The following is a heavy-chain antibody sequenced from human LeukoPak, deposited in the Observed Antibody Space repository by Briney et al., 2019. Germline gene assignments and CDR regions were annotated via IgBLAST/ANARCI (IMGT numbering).Heavy chain of an antibody. V-gene: IGHV5-51*01. J-gene: IGHJ3*02. Sequence: EESLKISCQASGYSFTSYCSGWVRQIPGKGLEWMVIIYPGDSDIIYSPSFQGQVTISADKSISTAYLQWGSLKASDTAMYFCARHRPVDTALSYRGAFDIWGQGTMVTVSS. CDR1: GYSFTSYC. D-gene: IGHD5-18*01. CDR2: IYPGDSDI. CDR3: ARHRPVDTALSYRGAFDI.